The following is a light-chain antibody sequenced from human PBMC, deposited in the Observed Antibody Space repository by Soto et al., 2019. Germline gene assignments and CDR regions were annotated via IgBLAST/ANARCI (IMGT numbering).Light chain of an antibody. V-gene: IGKV1-9*01. CDR1: QGISSY. J-gene: IGKJ1*01. CDR3: QQYNSLWT. CDR2: AAS. Sequence: DIQLTQSPSFVSASVVDRVTITCLASQGISSYLAWYQQKPGKAPKLLIYAASTLQSGVPSRFSGSGSGTEFTLTISSLQTDDFATYYCQQYNSLWTFGQGTKVDI.